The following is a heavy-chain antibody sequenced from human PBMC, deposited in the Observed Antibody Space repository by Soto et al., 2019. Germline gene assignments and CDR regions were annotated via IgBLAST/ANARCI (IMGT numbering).Heavy chain of an antibody. J-gene: IGHJ5*02. CDR1: GYTFTSYY. Sequence: ASVKVSCKASGYTFTSYYMHWVRQAPGQGLEWMGIINPSGGSTSYAQKFQGRVTMTRDTSTSTVYMELSSLRSEDTAVYYCARESSPMVRGAQPAGFDPWGQGTLVTVSS. CDR2: INPSGGST. CDR3: ARESSPMVRGAQPAGFDP. V-gene: IGHV1-46*03. D-gene: IGHD3-10*01.